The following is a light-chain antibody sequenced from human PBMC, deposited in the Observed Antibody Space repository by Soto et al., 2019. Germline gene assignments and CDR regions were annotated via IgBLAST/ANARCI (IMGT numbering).Light chain of an antibody. J-gene: IGKJ3*01. V-gene: IGKV1-27*01. CDR3: QKYTA. CDR2: AAS. CDR1: QGLTNY. Sequence: DIQMTQSPSSLSASVGDRVTMTCRASQGLTNYLAWYQHKPGKVPKLLIYAASTLQSGVPSRFSGSGSGTDFTLTISSLQPEDVATYYCQKYTAFGPGTKVEIK.